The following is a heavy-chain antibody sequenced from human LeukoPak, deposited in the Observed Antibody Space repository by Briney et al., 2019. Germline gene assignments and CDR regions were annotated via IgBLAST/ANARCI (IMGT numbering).Heavy chain of an antibody. Sequence: ASVKVSCKASGYTFTSYDINWVRQATGQGLEWMGIINPSGGSTSYAQKFQGRVTMTRDMSTSTAYMELSSLRSEDTAVYYCARDQKALWFGELMTYWGQGTLVTVSS. D-gene: IGHD3-10*01. CDR3: ARDQKALWFGELMTY. V-gene: IGHV1-46*01. J-gene: IGHJ4*02. CDR1: GYTFTSYD. CDR2: INPSGGST.